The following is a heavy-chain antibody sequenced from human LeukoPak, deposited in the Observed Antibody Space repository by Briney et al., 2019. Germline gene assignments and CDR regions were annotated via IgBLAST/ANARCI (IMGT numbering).Heavy chain of an antibody. CDR1: GITLSNYG. CDR2: ISGSGGST. CDR3: AKRGVVIRDILVGFHKEAYYFDS. V-gene: IGHV3-23*01. J-gene: IGHJ4*02. D-gene: IGHD2-15*01. Sequence: PGGSLRLSCAVSGITLSNYGMSWVRQAPGKGLEWVAGISGSGGSTNYADSVKGRFTISRDNPKNTLYLQMNSLRVEDTAVYFCAKRGVVIRDILVGFHKEAYYFDSWGQGARVTVSS.